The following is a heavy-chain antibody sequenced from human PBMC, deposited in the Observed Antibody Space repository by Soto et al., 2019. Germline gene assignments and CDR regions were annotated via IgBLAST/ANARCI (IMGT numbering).Heavy chain of an antibody. V-gene: IGHV4-34*01. J-gene: IGHJ6*03. D-gene: IGHD1-26*01. Sequence: SETLSLTCAVYGGSFSGYYWSWIRQPPGKGLEWIGEINHSGSTNYNPSLKSRVTISVDTSKNQFSLKLSSVTAADTAVYYCARGTGELGSSSSYYYYMDVWGKGTTVTVS. CDR1: GGSFSGYY. CDR2: INHSGST. CDR3: ARGTGELGSSSSYYYYMDV.